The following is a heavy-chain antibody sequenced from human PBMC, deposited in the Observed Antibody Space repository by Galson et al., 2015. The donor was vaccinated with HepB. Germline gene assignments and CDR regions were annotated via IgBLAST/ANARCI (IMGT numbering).Heavy chain of an antibody. J-gene: IGHJ6*02. CDR1: GYTFTSYG. CDR3: AREGGAGLGIDYDFWSGHQRAYYYYYGMDV. Sequence: SVKVSCKASGYTFTSYGISWVRQAPGQGLEWMGWISAYNGNTNYAQKLQGRVTMTTDTSTSTAYMELRSLRSDDTAVYYCAREGGAGLGIDYDFWSGHQRAYYYYYGMDVWGQGTTVTVSS. D-gene: IGHD3-3*01. CDR2: ISAYNGNT. V-gene: IGHV1-18*01.